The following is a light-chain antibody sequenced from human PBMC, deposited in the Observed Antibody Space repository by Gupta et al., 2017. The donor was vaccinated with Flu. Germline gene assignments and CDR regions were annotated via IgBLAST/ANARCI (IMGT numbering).Light chain of an antibody. Sequence: RVTISSSGSSSNIRSNSVNRYQRFPGTFPKLLIHSNNQRPSGVPDRLSGSKSGTSASLVISGLQSEDEADYYCAAWDDSRNNWVFGGGTKLTVL. CDR1: SSNIRSNS. J-gene: IGLJ3*02. CDR3: AAWDDSRNNWV. V-gene: IGLV1-44*01. CDR2: SNN.